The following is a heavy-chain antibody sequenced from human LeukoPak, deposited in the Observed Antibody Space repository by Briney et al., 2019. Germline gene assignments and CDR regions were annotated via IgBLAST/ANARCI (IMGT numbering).Heavy chain of an antibody. Sequence: SETLSLTCTVSGVSISSYYWSWIRQPTGKGPEWIGYIFYSGNTIYNPSLKSRVTISVDTSKNHFSLRLRSVTAADTAVYYCARLAAISGSDYPDDWGQGTLVTVSS. J-gene: IGHJ4*02. CDR2: IFYSGNT. CDR3: ARLAAISGSDYPDD. CDR1: GVSISSYY. V-gene: IGHV4-59*08. D-gene: IGHD1-26*01.